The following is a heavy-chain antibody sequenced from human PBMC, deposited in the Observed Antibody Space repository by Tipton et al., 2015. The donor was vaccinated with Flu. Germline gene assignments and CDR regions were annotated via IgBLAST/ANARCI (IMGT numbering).Heavy chain of an antibody. CDR2: IFATGTA. CDR3: ARARQWGSYFDWFDP. J-gene: IGHJ5*02. V-gene: IGHV4-4*07. CDR1: GEALGTHY. Sequence: GEALGTHYWTWFRQPAGERLEWIGHIFATGTAIYNPSLRSRVTMSVDTSKNQLSLKLTSVTAADTAVYYCARARQWGSYFDWFDPWGQGTLVTVSS. D-gene: IGHD1-26*01.